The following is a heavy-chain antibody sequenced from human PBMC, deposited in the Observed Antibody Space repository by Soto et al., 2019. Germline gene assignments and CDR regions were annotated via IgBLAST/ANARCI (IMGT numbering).Heavy chain of an antibody. D-gene: IGHD3-3*02. Sequence: GGSLRLSCAASGFTFSSYSMNWVRQAPGKGLEWVSYISSSSSTIYYADSVKGRFTISRDNAKNSLYLQMNSLRAEDTAVYYCARDAHFRKSLYYYYYMDVWGKGTTVTVSS. CDR2: ISSSSSTI. V-gene: IGHV3-48*01. CDR3: ARDAHFRKSLYYYYYMDV. J-gene: IGHJ6*03. CDR1: GFTFSSYS.